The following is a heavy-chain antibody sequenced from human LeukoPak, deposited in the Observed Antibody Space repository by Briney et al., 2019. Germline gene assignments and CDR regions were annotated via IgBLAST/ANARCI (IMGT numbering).Heavy chain of an antibody. J-gene: IGHJ5*02. D-gene: IGHD5-12*01. V-gene: IGHV1-69*13. CDR3: ARDGDSGYDYTS. Sequence: GASVKVSCKASGGTFSSYAISWVRQAPGQGLEWMGGIIPIFGTANYAQKFQGRVTITADESTSTAYMELSSLRSEDTAVYYCARDGDSGYDYTSWGQGTLVTVSS. CDR1: GGTFSSYA. CDR2: IIPIFGTA.